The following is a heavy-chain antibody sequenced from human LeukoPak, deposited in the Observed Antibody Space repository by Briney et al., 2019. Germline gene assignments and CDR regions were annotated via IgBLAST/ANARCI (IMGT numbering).Heavy chain of an antibody. CDR1: RFIFSSYG. J-gene: IGHJ6*02. CDR3: AKDQWMGSPGGYAMDV. CDR2: ISYDGSNK. D-gene: IGHD6-19*01. V-gene: IGHV3-30*18. Sequence: GRSLRLSCAASRFIFSSYGMHWVRQAPGKGLEWVAVISYDGSNKYYADSVKGRFTISRNNSKNTLYLQVNSLRAEDTAVYYCAKDQWMGSPGGYAMDVWGQGTTVTVSS.